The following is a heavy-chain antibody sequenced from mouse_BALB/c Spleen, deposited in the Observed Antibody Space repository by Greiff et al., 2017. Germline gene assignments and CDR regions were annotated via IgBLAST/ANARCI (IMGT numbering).Heavy chain of an antibody. J-gene: IGHJ4*01. CDR3: TRPYYRYSYAMDY. D-gene: IGHD2-14*01. V-gene: IGHV1S81*02. CDR2: INPSNGGT. CDR1: GYTFTSYY. Sequence: VQLQQSGAELVKPGASVKLSCKASGYTFTSYYMYWVKQRPGQGLEWIGEINPSNGGTNFNEKFKSKATLTVDKSSSTAYMPLSSLTSEDSAVYYCTRPYYRYSYAMDYWGQGTSVTVSS.